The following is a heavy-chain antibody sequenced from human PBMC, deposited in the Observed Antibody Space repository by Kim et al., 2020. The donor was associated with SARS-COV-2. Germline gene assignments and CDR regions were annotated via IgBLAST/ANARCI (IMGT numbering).Heavy chain of an antibody. V-gene: IGHV4-34*01. CDR3: ARGRAGIAAAGFSFDP. D-gene: IGHD6-13*01. J-gene: IGHJ5*02. Sequence: SLKSRVTISVDTSKNQFSLKLSSVTAADTAVYYCARGRAGIAAAGFSFDPWGQGTLVTVSS.